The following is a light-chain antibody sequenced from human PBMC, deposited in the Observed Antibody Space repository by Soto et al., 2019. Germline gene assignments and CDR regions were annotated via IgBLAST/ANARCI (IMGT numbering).Light chain of an antibody. J-gene: IGKJ4*01. V-gene: IGKV1-39*01. CDR3: QQSYSTLWLT. Sequence: DIQMTQSPSSLSASVGDRVTITCRASQSNTSYLNWYQQKPGKAPKLLIYAASSLQSGVQSRFSGSGSGTDFTLTISSLQREDFATYYCQQSYSTLWLTFGGGTKVEIK. CDR2: AAS. CDR1: QSNTSY.